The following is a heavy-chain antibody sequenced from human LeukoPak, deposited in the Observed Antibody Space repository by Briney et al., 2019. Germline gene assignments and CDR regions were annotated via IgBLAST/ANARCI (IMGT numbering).Heavy chain of an antibody. CDR2: IYYSGST. V-gene: IGHV4-39*01. J-gene: IGHJ4*02. D-gene: IGHD4-17*01. CDR1: GGSISSSSYY. CDR3: VRQRSDYASTYFDY. Sequence: SSETLSLTCTVSGGSISSSSYYWGWIRQPPGKGLEWIGSIYYSGSTYYNPSLKSRVTISVDTSKNQFFLKLSSVTAADTAVYYCVRQRSDYASTYFDYWGQGTLVTVSS.